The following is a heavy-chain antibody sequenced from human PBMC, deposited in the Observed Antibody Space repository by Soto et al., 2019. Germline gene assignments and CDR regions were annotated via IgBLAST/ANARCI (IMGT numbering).Heavy chain of an antibody. J-gene: IGHJ5*02. CDR1: GFTFSSDW. V-gene: IGHV3-7*04. CDR2: INPDGGDK. CDR3: ARAAS. Sequence: GGSLRLSCAVSGFTFSSDWMSWVRQAPGKGLEWVANINPDGGDKDYVDSVKGRFTISRDNAKNSLFLQMGGLRAEDTAVYYCARAASWGLGTLVTVSS.